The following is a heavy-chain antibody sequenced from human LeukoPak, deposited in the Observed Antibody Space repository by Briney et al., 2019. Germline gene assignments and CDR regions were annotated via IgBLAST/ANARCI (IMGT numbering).Heavy chain of an antibody. CDR3: ARGRFGELPTYYYYYMDV. D-gene: IGHD3-10*01. CDR1: GGSISSYW. Sequence: SETLSLTCTVSGGSISSYWWSWIRQPPGKGLEWIGYIYYSGSTNYNPSLKSRVTISVDTSKNQFSLKLSSVTAADTAVYYCARGRFGELPTYYYYYMDVWGKGTTVTISS. V-gene: IGHV4-59*01. CDR2: IYYSGST. J-gene: IGHJ6*03.